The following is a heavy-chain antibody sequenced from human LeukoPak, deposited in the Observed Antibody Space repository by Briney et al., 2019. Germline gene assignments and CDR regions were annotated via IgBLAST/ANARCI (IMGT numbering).Heavy chain of an antibody. CDR2: ISYDGSKK. V-gene: IGHV3-30-3*01. Sequence: PGGPLRLSCEASGLSFSDHALHWVRQAPGKGLEWVGVISYDGSKKHYADSVKGRFTISRDNSRNTLYLQMNSLRVEDTAVFYCARDRGNSHYYNMDVWGQGTTVTVSS. D-gene: IGHD3-10*01. J-gene: IGHJ6*02. CDR3: ARDRGNSHYYNMDV. CDR1: GLSFSDHA.